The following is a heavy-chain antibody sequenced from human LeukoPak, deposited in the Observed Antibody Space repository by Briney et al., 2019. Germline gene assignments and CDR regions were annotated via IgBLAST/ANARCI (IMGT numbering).Heavy chain of an antibody. J-gene: IGHJ6*02. Sequence: GGSLRLSCAASGFSFSSYEMNWVRQAPGKGLEWVSYTSNSASVIYYADSVKGRFTISRDDAKHSLYLQMNSMRAEDTAVCYCARLNSGMDVWGQGTMVTVSS. V-gene: IGHV3-48*03. CDR2: TSNSASVI. CDR3: ARLNSGMDV. CDR1: GFSFSSYE.